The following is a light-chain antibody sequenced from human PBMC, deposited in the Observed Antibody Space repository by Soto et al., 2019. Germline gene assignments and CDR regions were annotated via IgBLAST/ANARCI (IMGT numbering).Light chain of an antibody. CDR2: DAS. Sequence: EIVLTQSPATLSLSPGERVTLSCRASQSVSSYLAWYQQKPGQAPRLLIYDASNRATGIPARFSGSGSGTDFTLTISSLEPEDFAVYYCQQRSNWPITFGQGTRLVIK. J-gene: IGKJ5*01. CDR3: QQRSNWPIT. CDR1: QSVSSY. V-gene: IGKV3-11*01.